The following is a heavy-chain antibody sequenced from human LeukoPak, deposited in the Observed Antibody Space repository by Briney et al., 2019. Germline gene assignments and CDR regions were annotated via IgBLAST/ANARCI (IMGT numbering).Heavy chain of an antibody. CDR2: IKQDGSDR. V-gene: IGHV3-7*01. J-gene: IGHJ4*02. CDR1: GFTFSTYW. Sequence: GGSLRLSCAASGFTFSTYWMSWVRQAPGKGLEWVANIKQDGSDRFYVDSVKGRFTISRDNAKNSMYLQMNSLRAEDTAIYYCARVLPVASRDYWGQGTLVTVSS. CDR3: ARVLPVASRDY. D-gene: IGHD2-2*01.